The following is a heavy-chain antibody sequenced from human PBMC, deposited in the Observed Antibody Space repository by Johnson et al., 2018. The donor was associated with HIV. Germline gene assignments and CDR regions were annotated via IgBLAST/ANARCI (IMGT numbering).Heavy chain of an antibody. CDR3: ARGSLSGSPDI. CDR1: GFTFDDYA. J-gene: IGHJ3*02. D-gene: IGHD1-26*01. V-gene: IGHV3-9*01. CDR2: ISWNSDNI. Sequence: VQLVESGGGLVQPGRSLRLSCAASGFTFDDYAMHWVRQAPGKGLEWVSGISWNSDNIAYADSVRGRFTISRDNAKNTLYLQMNSLRPEDTAVYYCARGSLSGSPDIWGQGTMVTVSS.